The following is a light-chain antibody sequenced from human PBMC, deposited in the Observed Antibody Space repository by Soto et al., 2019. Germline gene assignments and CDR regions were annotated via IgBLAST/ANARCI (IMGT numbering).Light chain of an antibody. V-gene: IGKV1-5*01. J-gene: IGKJ2*01. Sequence: IPMTQSPSTLSAPVGDRVTITCQASQTISTLLAWFQHKPGKAPNLLIYDASNLESGVPSRFGGSGSGTEFTLTISSLQSDDSATYFCQQYSHLVTFGQGTKLEIK. CDR2: DAS. CDR1: QTISTL. CDR3: QQYSHLVT.